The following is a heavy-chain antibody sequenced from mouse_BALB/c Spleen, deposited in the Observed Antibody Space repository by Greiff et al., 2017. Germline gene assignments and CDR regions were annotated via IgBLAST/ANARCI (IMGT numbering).Heavy chain of an antibody. CDR2: INPSTGYS. Sequence: VQLQQSGAELAKPGASVKMSCQASGYTFTSYWMHWVKQRPGQGLEWIGYINPSTGYSEYNQKFKDKATLTADKSSSTAYMQLSSLTSEDSAVYDCARGGGNCYFDVGGEGTTLTVSS. CDR1: GYTFTSYW. CDR3: ARGGGNCYFDV. D-gene: IGHD2-1*01. V-gene: IGHV1-7*01. J-gene: IGHJ2*01.